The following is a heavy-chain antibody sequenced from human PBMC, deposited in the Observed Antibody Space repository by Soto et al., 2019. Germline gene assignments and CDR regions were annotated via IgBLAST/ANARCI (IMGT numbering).Heavy chain of an antibody. CDR2: ISWNSGSI. V-gene: IGHV3-9*01. J-gene: IGHJ3*02. Sequence: EVQLVESGGGLVQPGRSLRLSYAASGFTFDDYAMHWVRQAPGKGLEWVSGISWNSGSIGYADSVKGRFTISRDNAKNSLYLQMNSLRAEDTALYYCAKDRSYYDSKTFDIWGQGTMVTVSS. CDR1: GFTFDDYA. CDR3: AKDRSYYDSKTFDI. D-gene: IGHD3-22*01.